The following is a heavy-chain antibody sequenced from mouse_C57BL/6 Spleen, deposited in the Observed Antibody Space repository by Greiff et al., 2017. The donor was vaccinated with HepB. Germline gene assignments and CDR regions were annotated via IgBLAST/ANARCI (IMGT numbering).Heavy chain of an antibody. CDR2: ILPGSGST. Sequence: VQLQQSGAELMKPGASVKLSCKATGYTFTGYWIEWVKQRPGHGLEWIGEILPGSGSTNYNEKFKGKATFTADTSSNTAYMQLGSLTTEDSAIYYCARVGPVVATRAQPFDYWGQGATLTVSS. V-gene: IGHV1-9*01. J-gene: IGHJ2*01. D-gene: IGHD1-1*01. CDR1: GYTFTGYW. CDR3: ARVGPVVATRAQPFDY.